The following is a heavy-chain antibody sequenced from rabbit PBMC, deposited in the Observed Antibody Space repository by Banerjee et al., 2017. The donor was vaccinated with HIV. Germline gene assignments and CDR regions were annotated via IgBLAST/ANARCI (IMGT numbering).Heavy chain of an antibody. Sequence: QEQLVESGGGLVQPEGSLTLTCKASGFDLSSNVMCWVRQAPGKGLEWIGCINTGSGFTYYASWAKGRFTISKTSSTTVTLQMTSLTDADTATYFCVRDYNLWGPGTLVTVS. CDR3: VRDYNL. CDR2: INTGSGFT. J-gene: IGHJ4*01. CDR1: GFDLSSNV. V-gene: IGHV1S45*01.